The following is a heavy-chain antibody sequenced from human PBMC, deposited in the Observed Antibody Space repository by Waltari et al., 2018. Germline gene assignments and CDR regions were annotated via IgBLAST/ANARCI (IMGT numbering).Heavy chain of an antibody. J-gene: IGHJ5*02. D-gene: IGHD3-3*01. CDR1: GYTFTGYY. CDR2: VDPEDGET. Sequence: VQLVQSGAEVKKPGASVKVSCKASGYTFTGYYMHWVQQAPGKGLEWMGRVDPEDGETIYAEKFQGRVTITADTSTDTAYMELTSLRSEDTAVYYCATSPLRFLEWVNWFDPWGQGTLVTVSS. V-gene: IGHV1-69-2*01. CDR3: ATSPLRFLEWVNWFDP.